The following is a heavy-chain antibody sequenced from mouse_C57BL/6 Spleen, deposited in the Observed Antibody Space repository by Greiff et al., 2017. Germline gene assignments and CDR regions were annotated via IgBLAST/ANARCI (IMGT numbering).Heavy chain of an antibody. CDR1: GYAFSSSW. CDR2: IYPGDGDT. D-gene: IGHD2-5*01. J-gene: IGHJ4*01. Sequence: VQLQESGPELVKPGASVKISCKASGYAFSSSWMNWVKQRPGKGLEWIGRIYPGDGDTNYNGKFKGKATLTADKSSSTAYMQLSSLTSEDSAVYFCAIYYSNYVYAMDYWGQGTSVTVSS. V-gene: IGHV1-82*01. CDR3: AIYYSNYVYAMDY.